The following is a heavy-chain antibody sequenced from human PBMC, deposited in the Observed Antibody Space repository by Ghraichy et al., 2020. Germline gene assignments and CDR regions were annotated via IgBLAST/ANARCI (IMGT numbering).Heavy chain of an antibody. CDR1: GGSISSSSYY. Sequence: SETLSLTCTVSGGSISSSSYYWGWIRQPPGKGLEWIGSIYYSGSTSYNPSLKSRVTISVDTSKNQFSLKLSSVTAADTAVYYCARLGDTAMVRPTPPDYWGQGTLVTVSS. CDR3: ARLGDTAMVRPTPPDY. V-gene: IGHV4-39*01. D-gene: IGHD5-18*01. J-gene: IGHJ4*02. CDR2: IYYSGST.